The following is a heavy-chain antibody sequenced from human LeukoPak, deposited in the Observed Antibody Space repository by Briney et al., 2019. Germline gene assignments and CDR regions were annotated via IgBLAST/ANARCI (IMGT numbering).Heavy chain of an antibody. V-gene: IGHV4-59*01. J-gene: IGHJ5*02. CDR2: IYYSGST. CDR1: GGSISSYY. Sequence: PSETLSLTCTVSGGSISSYYWSWIRQPPGKGLEGIGYIYYSGSTNYNPSLTSRVTISVDTSKNQFSLKLSSVTAADTAVYYCARVPTPPRYCSSTSCYDRDNWFDPWGQGTLVTVSS. CDR3: ARVPTPPRYCSSTSCYDRDNWFDP. D-gene: IGHD2-2*01.